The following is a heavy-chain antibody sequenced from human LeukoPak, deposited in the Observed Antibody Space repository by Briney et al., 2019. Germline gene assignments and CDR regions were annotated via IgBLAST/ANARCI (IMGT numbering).Heavy chain of an antibody. D-gene: IGHD4-17*01. CDR2: ISAYSGNT. Sequence: ASVKVSCKASGYTFTSYGITWVRQAPGQGLEWMGWISAYSGNTNYAQKLQGRVTMTTDTSTSTVYMELRSLRSDDTAVYNCAYGDYFPGYFDYWGQGTLVTVSS. CDR1: GYTFTSYG. V-gene: IGHV1-18*01. J-gene: IGHJ4*02. CDR3: AYGDYFPGYFDY.